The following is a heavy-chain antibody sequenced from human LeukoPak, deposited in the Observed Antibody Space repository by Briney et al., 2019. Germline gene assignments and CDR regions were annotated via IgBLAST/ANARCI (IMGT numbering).Heavy chain of an antibody. CDR3: ARDRIGNYFDY. Sequence: GGSLRLSCAASGFTFSSYAMHWVRQAPGKGLEWVAVISYDGSNKYYADSVKGRFTISRDNSKNTLYLQMNSLRAEDTAVYYCARDRIGNYFDYWGQGTLVTVSS. D-gene: IGHD3-10*01. CDR2: ISYDGSNK. V-gene: IGHV3-30-3*01. CDR1: GFTFSSYA. J-gene: IGHJ4*02.